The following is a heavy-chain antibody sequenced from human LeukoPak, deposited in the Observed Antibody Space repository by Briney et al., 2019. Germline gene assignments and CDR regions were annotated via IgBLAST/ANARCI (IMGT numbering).Heavy chain of an antibody. Sequence: EASVKVSCKASGYTFTSYGISWVRQAPGQGLEWMGWISAYNGNTNYAQKLQGRVTMTTDTSTSTAYMELRSLRSDDTAVYYCARARDDYAWGSYRTDAFDIWGQGTMVTVSS. D-gene: IGHD3-16*02. V-gene: IGHV1-18*01. CDR1: GYTFTSYG. CDR2: ISAYNGNT. J-gene: IGHJ3*02. CDR3: ARARDDYAWGSYRTDAFDI.